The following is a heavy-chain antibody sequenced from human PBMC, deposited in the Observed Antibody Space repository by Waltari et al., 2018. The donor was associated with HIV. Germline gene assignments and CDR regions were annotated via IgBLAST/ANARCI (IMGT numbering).Heavy chain of an antibody. CDR3: AGVESEVGSEYFRH. J-gene: IGHJ1*01. Sequence: QVQLQESGPGRVKPSQTLSLTCTVSGDSISSGRFCWPWIRQPAGKGLEWIGRIYISGSTNYNPSLRSRISKSLDTSKNNFSLKLSSVTAADTSVYYCAGVESEVGSEYFRHWGQGTLVIVSS. D-gene: IGHD3-3*01. CDR1: GDSISSGRFC. CDR2: IYISGST. V-gene: IGHV4-61*02.